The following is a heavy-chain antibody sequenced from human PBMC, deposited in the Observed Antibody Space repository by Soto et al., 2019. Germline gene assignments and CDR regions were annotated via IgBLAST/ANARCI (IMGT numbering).Heavy chain of an antibody. CDR1: GYTFIVYE. CDR2: MNPNSGAT. CDR3: ARGTMVRGVIIGYYGMDV. Sequence: ASVKVSFKASGYTFIVYEMHWVRQAPGQGLEWMGLMNPNSGATRIAQKFQGRVTMTRDTSISTAYMELSSLRSEDTAVYYCARGTMVRGVIIGYYGMDVWGQGTTVTVSS. D-gene: IGHD3-10*01. J-gene: IGHJ6*02. V-gene: IGHV1-2*02.